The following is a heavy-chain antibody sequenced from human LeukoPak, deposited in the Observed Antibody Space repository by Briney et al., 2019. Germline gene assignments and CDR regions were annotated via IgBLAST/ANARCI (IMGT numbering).Heavy chain of an antibody. D-gene: IGHD6-13*01. Sequence: KPSDTLSLTCAVYGGSFSGYYWSWIRQPPGKGLEWIGEINHSGSTNYNPSLKSRVTISVDTSKNQFSLKLSSVTAADTAVYYCARGHSSSYEIDYWGQGTLVTVSS. J-gene: IGHJ4*02. V-gene: IGHV4-34*01. CDR2: INHSGST. CDR1: GGSFSGYY. CDR3: ARGHSSSYEIDY.